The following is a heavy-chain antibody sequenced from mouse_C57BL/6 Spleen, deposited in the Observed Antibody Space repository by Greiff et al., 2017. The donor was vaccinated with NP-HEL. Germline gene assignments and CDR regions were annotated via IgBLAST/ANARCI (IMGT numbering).Heavy chain of an antibody. CDR2: IYPSDSET. Sequence: QVQLQQPGAELVRPGSSVKLSCKASGYTFTSYWMDWVKQRPGQGLAWIGNIYPSDSETHYNQKFKDKATLTVDKSSSTAYMQLSSLTSEDSAVYYCARGVYYYGSSYGYFDVWGTGTTVTVSS. V-gene: IGHV1-61*01. CDR3: ARGVYYYGSSYGYFDV. D-gene: IGHD1-1*01. J-gene: IGHJ1*03. CDR1: GYTFTSYW.